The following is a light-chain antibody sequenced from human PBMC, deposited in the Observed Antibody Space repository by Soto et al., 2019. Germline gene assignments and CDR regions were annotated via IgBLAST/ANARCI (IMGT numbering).Light chain of an antibody. CDR3: ETWDSNTRV. J-gene: IGLJ3*02. CDR1: SGHSTYI. V-gene: IGLV4-60*02. Sequence: QLVLTQSSSASASLGSSVKLTCTLSSGHSTYIIAWHQQQPGKAPRYLMNLEGSGRYNRGRGVPDRLSGSSSGADRYLTICNLQFEDEADYYCETWDSNTRVFGGGTKLTVL. CDR2: LEGSGRY.